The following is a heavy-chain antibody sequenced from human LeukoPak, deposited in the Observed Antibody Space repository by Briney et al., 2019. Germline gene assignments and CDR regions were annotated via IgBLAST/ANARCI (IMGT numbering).Heavy chain of an antibody. CDR3: ARGEYSSLAPVPFFDY. V-gene: IGHV1-69*05. D-gene: IGHD6-6*01. Sequence: SVKVSCKASGGTFSSYAISWVRQAPGQGLEWMGGIIPIFGTANYAQKFQGRVTITTDESTSTAYMELSSLRSEDTAVYYCARGEYSSLAPVPFFDYWGQGTLVTVSS. J-gene: IGHJ4*02. CDR1: GGTFSSYA. CDR2: IIPIFGTA.